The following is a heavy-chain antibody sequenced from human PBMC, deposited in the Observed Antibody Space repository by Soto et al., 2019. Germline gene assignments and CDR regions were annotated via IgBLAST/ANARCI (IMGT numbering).Heavy chain of an antibody. CDR3: ARIRKTTMPFDY. CDR2: IYYSGST. V-gene: IGHV4-59*01. CDR1: GGSISSYY. Sequence: SETLSLTCTVSGGSISSYYWSWIRQPPGKGLEWIGYIYYSGSTNYNPSLKSRVTISVDTSKNQFSLKLSSVTAADTAVYYCARIRKTTMPFDYWGQGTLVTVSS. D-gene: IGHD2-2*01. J-gene: IGHJ4*02.